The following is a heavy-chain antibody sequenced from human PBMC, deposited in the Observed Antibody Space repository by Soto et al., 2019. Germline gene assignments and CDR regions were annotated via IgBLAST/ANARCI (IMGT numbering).Heavy chain of an antibody. CDR1: GGTFRSYS. D-gene: IGHD3-9*01. Sequence: QVQLVQAGAEVKKHGSSVKVSCKASGGTFRSYSINWVRQAHGQGLDRMGGFIPIFGTANNAQKFQGIVTITADEAANTVYMERSSLRSEAKAVYYCARSPKIFTVKYYFDYWVQVTMVTVAS. CDR2: FIPIFGTA. J-gene: IGHJ4*02. V-gene: IGHV1-69*01. CDR3: ARSPKIFTVKYYFDY.